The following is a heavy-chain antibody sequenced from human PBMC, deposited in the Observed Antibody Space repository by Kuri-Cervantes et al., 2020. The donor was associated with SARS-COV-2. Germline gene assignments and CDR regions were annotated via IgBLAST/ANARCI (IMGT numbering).Heavy chain of an antibody. Sequence: SETLSLTCTVSGGSMSPYYWSWIRQPPGKGLEWIGYIYYSGSTNYNPSLKSRVTISVDTSKNQFSLKLSSVTAADTAVYYCARGDYCSSTSCSKRGDWFDPWGQGTLVTVSS. J-gene: IGHJ5*02. D-gene: IGHD2-2*01. CDR2: IYYSGST. CDR3: ARGDYCSSTSCSKRGDWFDP. CDR1: GGSMSPYY. V-gene: IGHV4-59*01.